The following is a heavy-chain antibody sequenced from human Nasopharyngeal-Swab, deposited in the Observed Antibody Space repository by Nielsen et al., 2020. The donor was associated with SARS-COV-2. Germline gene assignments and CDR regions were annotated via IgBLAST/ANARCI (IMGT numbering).Heavy chain of an antibody. D-gene: IGHD6-13*01. CDR1: GFTFSDYY. CDR3: ARGPHSSRGYYGMDA. J-gene: IGHJ6*02. V-gene: IGHV3-11*05. Sequence: GGSLRLSCAASGFTFSDYYMSWIRQAPGKGLEWVSYISSSSSYTNYADSVKGRFTISRDNAKNSLYLQMNSLRAEDTAVYYCARGPHSSRGYYGMDAWGQGTTVTVSS. CDR2: ISSSSSYT.